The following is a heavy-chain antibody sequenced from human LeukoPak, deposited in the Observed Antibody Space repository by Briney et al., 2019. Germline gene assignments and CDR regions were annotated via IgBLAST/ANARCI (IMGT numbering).Heavy chain of an antibody. D-gene: IGHD3-22*01. CDR2: IYYSGST. V-gene: IGHV4-31*03. CDR3: ARADSSGYITGYYFDY. Sequence: PSETLSLTCTVSGGSISSGGYYWSWIRQHPGKGLEWIVYIYYSGSTYYNPSLKSRVTISVDTSKNQFSLKLSSVTAADTAVYYCARADSSGYITGYYFDYWGQGTLVTVSS. J-gene: IGHJ4*02. CDR1: GGSISSGGYY.